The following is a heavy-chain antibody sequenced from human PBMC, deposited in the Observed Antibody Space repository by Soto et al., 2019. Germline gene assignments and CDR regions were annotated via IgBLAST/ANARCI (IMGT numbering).Heavy chain of an antibody. CDR1: GSAFSANY. V-gene: IGHV4-59*08. D-gene: IGHD4-4*01. Sequence: SDTLSRTCTLSGSAFSANYWSRLRQPPGKGLEWVGYIYYGGTTSYNPSLRSRVTISLETSKRQFSLRLSSVTAADTAVYYCARLGNYYQSLDPWGPGTLVT. CDR3: ARLGNYYQSLDP. CDR2: IYYGGTT. J-gene: IGHJ5*02.